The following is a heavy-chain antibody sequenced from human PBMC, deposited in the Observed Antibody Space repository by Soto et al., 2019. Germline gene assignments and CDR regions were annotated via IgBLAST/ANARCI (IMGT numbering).Heavy chain of an antibody. V-gene: IGHV4-31*03. CDR2: IYYSGST. J-gene: IGHJ6*02. Sequence: SETLSLTCTVSGASISSGGYYWSWIRQHPGKGLEWIGYIYYSGSTYYNPSLKSRVTISVDTSKNQFSLKLSSVTAADTAVYYCARITGVGGPLRYYYGMDVWGQGTTVTVSS. CDR3: ARITGVGGPLRYYYGMDV. D-gene: IGHD3-10*01. CDR1: GASISSGGYY.